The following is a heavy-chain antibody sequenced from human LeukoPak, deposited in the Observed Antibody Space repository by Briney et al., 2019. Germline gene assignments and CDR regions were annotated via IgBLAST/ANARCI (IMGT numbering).Heavy chain of an antibody. V-gene: IGHV3-23*01. D-gene: IGHD5-12*01. CDR3: AKGGQWLRFFDY. CDR1: GFTFSSYA. J-gene: IGHJ4*02. CDR2: TSGSGGST. Sequence: PGGSLRLSCAASGFTFSSYAMSWVRQAPGKGLEWVSATSGSGGSTYYADSVKGRFTISRDNSKNTLYLQMNSLRAEDTAVYYCAKGGQWLRFFDYWGQGTLVTVSS.